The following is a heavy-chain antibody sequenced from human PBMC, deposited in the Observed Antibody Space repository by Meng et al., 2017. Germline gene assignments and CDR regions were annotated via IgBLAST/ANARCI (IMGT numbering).Heavy chain of an antibody. J-gene: IGHJ4*02. CDR2: IIPIFGTA. D-gene: IGHD6-19*01. V-gene: IGHV1-69*01. CDR3: ARRPGYSSGWYDY. CDR1: GGTFGSDA. Sequence: QVLLLRRGREGKKHGSSVEVPCKASGGTFGSDAIGWVRQAPGQGLEWMGGIIPIFGTANYAQKFQGRVTITADEPTSTAYMELSSLRSEDTAVYYCARRPGYSSGWYDYWGQGTLVTVSS.